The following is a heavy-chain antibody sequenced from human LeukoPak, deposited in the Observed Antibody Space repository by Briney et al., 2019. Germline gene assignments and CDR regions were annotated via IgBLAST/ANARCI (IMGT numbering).Heavy chain of an antibody. CDR3: ARGVVTAPQTFDY. Sequence: SETLSLTCTVSGGSISSDYWSWIRQPDGKGLEWIGRIYTSGSTNYNPSLKSRVTISVDMSENQFSLKLRSVTAADTAVYYCARGVVTAPQTFDYWGQGTLVTVSS. CDR2: IYTSGST. J-gene: IGHJ4*02. V-gene: IGHV4-4*07. CDR1: GGSISSDY. D-gene: IGHD2-21*02.